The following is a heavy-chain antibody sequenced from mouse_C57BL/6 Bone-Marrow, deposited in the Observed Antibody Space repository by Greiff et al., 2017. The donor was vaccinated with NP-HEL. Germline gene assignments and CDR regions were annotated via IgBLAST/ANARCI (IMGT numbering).Heavy chain of an antibody. CDR3: TREGWLGPHWYFDV. CDR1: GFTFSSYA. D-gene: IGHD2-3*01. J-gene: IGHJ1*03. CDR2: ISSGGDYI. Sequence: EVNVVESGEGLVKPGGSLKLSCAASGFTFSSYAMSWVRQTPEKRLEWVAYISSGGDYIYYADTVKGRFTISRDNARNTLYLQMSSLKSEDTAMYYCTREGWLGPHWYFDVWGTGTTVTVSS. V-gene: IGHV5-9-1*02.